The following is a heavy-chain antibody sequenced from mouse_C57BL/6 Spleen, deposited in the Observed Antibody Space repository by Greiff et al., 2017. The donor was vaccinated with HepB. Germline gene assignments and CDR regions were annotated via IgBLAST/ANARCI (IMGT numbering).Heavy chain of an antibody. J-gene: IGHJ4*01. CDR2: INPSSGYT. CDR1: GYTFTSYT. Sequence: VKLMESGAELARPGASVKMSCKASGYTFTSYTMHWVKQRPGQGLEWIGYINPSSGYTKYNQKFKDKATLTADKSSSTAYMQLSSLTSEDSAVYYCARLYSNYVGGAMDYWGQGTSVTVSS. D-gene: IGHD2-5*01. V-gene: IGHV1-4*01. CDR3: ARLYSNYVGGAMDY.